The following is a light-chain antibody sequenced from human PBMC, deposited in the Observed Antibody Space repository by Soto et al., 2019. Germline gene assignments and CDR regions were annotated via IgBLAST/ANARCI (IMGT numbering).Light chain of an antibody. J-gene: IGKJ1*01. V-gene: IGKV1-5*01. Sequence: DIQMTQSPSTLSASVGDRVTITCRASQSIGDSLAWYQQKPGKAPYLLISDVSSLERGVPSRFSGSGSGTEFTLTISSLQPDDFATYYCQQYNTYSWFGQGTKGDIK. CDR1: QSIGDS. CDR3: QQYNTYSW. CDR2: DVS.